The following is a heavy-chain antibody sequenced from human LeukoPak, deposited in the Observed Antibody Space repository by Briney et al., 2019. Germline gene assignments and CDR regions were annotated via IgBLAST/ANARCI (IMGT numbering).Heavy chain of an antibody. CDR3: ARVAAQGWLGVDY. D-gene: IGHD6-6*01. CDR2: IYYSGST. Sequence: PSETLSLTCTVSGGSISSGDYYWSWIRQPPGKGLEGIGYIYYSGSTYYNPSLKSRVTISVDTSKNQFSLKLSSVTAADTAVYYCARVAAQGWLGVDYWGQGTLVTVSS. V-gene: IGHV4-30-4*01. CDR1: GGSISSGDYY. J-gene: IGHJ4*02.